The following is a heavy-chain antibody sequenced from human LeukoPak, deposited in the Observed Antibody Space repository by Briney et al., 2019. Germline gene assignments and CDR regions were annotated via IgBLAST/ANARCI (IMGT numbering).Heavy chain of an antibody. J-gene: IGHJ4*02. D-gene: IGHD3-10*01. Sequence: PSETLSLTCTVSGDSFSSVTDYWAWIRQPSGKGLEWIASGDYSGGTYYNPSLESRVAISADMSKNQFSLKLSSVTAADTAVYYCARATITMVRGVIRGAYYFDYWGQGTLVTVSS. CDR1: GDSFSSVTDY. V-gene: IGHV4-39*07. CDR3: ARATITMVRGVIRGAYYFDY. CDR2: GDYSGGT.